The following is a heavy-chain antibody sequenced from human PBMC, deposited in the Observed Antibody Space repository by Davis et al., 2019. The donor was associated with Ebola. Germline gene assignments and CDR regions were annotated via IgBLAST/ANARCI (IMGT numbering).Heavy chain of an antibody. CDR3: ANPSGYSSGWYPGGHDAFDI. V-gene: IGHV1-69*06. CDR1: GGTFSSYA. J-gene: IGHJ3*02. Sequence: SVKVSCKASGGTFSSYAISWVRQAPGQGLEWMGGIIPIFGTANYAQKFQGRVTITADKSTSTAYMELSSLRSEDTAEYYCANPSGYSSGWYPGGHDAFDIWGQGTMVTVSS. CDR2: IIPIFGTA. D-gene: IGHD6-19*01.